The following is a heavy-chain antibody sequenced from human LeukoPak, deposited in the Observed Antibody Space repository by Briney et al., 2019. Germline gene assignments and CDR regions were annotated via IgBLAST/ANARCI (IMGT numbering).Heavy chain of an antibody. V-gene: IGHV1-3*01. CDR2: SNAGNGNT. CDR3: AREWFGEFSFDY. CDR1: GYTFTSYA. Sequence: GASVKVSCKASGYTFTSYAMHWVRQAPGQRLEWMGWSNAGNGNTKYSQEFQGRVTITRDTSASTAYMDLSSLRFEDTAVYFCAREWFGEFSFDYWGQGTPVTVSS. D-gene: IGHD3-10*01. J-gene: IGHJ4*02.